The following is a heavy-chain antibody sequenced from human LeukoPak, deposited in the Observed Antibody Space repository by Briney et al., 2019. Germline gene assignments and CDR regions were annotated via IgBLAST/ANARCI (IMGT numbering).Heavy chain of an antibody. V-gene: IGHV1-2*02. J-gene: IGHJ4*02. CDR3: ARDPLGLGEPRPFDY. CDR1: GYTFTGYY. CDR2: INPNSGGT. D-gene: IGHD3-10*01. Sequence: ASVKVSCKASGYTFTGYYMHWVRQAPGQGLEWMGWINPNSGGTNYAQKLQGRVTMTTDTSTSTAYMELRSLRSDDTAVYYCARDPLGLGEPRPFDYWGQGTLVTVSS.